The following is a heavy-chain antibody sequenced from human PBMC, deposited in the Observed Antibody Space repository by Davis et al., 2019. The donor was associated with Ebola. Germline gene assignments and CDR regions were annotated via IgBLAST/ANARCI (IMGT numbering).Heavy chain of an antibody. CDR1: ALSFSGYY. CDR3: ASQVKYELLYYYYGMDV. Sequence: MPSETLSLTCAVYALSFSGYYWSWIRQPPGKGLEWIGEMNHSGSTNYNPSLKSRVTISVDTSKNQFSLKLSSVTAADTAVYYCASQVKYELLYYYYGMDVWGQGTTVTVSS. J-gene: IGHJ6*02. V-gene: IGHV4-34*01. D-gene: IGHD2-2*01. CDR2: MNHSGST.